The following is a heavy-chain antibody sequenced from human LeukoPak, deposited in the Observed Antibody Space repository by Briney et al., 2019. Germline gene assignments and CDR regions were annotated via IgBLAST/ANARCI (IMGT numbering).Heavy chain of an antibody. CDR3: ARSPIVATIKPRYYFDY. D-gene: IGHD5-12*01. CDR1: GGTFSSYA. Sequence: SVKVSCKASGGTFSSYATSWVRQAPGQGLEWMGGIIPIFGTANYAQKFQGRVTITADKSTSTAYMELSSLRSEDTAVYYCARSPIVATIKPRYYFDYWGQGTLVTVSS. CDR2: IIPIFGTA. J-gene: IGHJ4*02. V-gene: IGHV1-69*06.